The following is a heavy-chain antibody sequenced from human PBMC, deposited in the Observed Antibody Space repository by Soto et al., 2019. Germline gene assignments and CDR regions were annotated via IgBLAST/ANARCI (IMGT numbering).Heavy chain of an antibody. CDR2: MNPNSGNT. J-gene: IGHJ5*02. Sequence: ASVKVSCKASGYTFTSYDINWVRQATGQGLEWMGWMNPNSGNTGYAQKFQGRVTMTRNTSISTAYMELSSLRSEDTAVYYCARPYMVRGVFGFDPWGQGTLVTVSS. CDR3: ARPYMVRGVFGFDP. CDR1: GYTFTSYD. D-gene: IGHD3-10*01. V-gene: IGHV1-8*01.